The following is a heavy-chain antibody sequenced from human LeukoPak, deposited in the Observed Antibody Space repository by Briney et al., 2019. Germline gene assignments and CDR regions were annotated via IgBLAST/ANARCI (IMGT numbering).Heavy chain of an antibody. CDR2: IKQNGGEK. V-gene: IGHV3-7*03. Sequence: PGGSLRLSCAASGFTFSNYWMTWVRQAPGKGLEWVANIKQNGGEKYYVDSVKGRFTISRDNAKNSLYLEMNNLRAEDTAVYYCARTPDGSDYWGQGTLVTVSS. D-gene: IGHD3-10*01. CDR3: ARTPDGSDY. CDR1: GFTFSNYW. J-gene: IGHJ4*02.